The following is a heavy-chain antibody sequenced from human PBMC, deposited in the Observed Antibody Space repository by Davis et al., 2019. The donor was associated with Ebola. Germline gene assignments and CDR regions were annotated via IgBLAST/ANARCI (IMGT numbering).Heavy chain of an antibody. V-gene: IGHV3-7*01. CDR1: GFTFSSYW. CDR3: ARRVVGAFPFDC. CDR2: LKQDGSEK. D-gene: IGHD1-26*01. J-gene: IGHJ4*02. Sequence: GESLKISCAASGFTFSSYWMSWVRQAPGKGLEWVASLKQDGSEKYYVDSVKGRFTISRDNAENSLSLQMNSLRDEDTAVYYCARRVVGAFPFDCWGQGTLVTVSS.